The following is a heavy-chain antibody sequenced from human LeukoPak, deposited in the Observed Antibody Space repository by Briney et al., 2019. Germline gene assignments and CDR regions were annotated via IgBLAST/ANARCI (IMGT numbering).Heavy chain of an antibody. V-gene: IGHV3-21*05. CDR3: AKEAGQDYGALDAFDV. Sequence: GGSLRLSCAASGFTFSSYNMNWVRQAPGKGLEWVSYISSGGSAIYYAESVKGRFTISRDNARNSLYLQMNSLRVEDTAVYYCAKEAGQDYGALDAFDVWGQGTMVTVSS. CDR2: ISSGGSAI. J-gene: IGHJ3*01. CDR1: GFTFSSYN. D-gene: IGHD4-17*01.